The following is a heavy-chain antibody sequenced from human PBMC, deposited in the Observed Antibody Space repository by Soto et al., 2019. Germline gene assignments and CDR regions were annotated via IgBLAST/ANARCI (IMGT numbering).Heavy chain of an antibody. D-gene: IGHD5-18*01. CDR2: IYHSGST. J-gene: IGHJ4*01. V-gene: IGHV4-4*02. CDR3: AGQVDTTYTYNY. CDR1: GGSISSNNW. Sequence: QVQLQESGPGLVKPSGTLSLTCAVSGGSISSNNWWSWVRQPPGKGLEWIGEIYHSGSTNYNPSLKGRVTMSVDKSQSQFSLNLGSLTAADTAVYYCAGQVDTTYTYNYWGQEPWSPSP.